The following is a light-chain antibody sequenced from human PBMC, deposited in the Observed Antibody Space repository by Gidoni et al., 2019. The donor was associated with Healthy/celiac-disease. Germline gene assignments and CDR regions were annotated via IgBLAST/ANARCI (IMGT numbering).Light chain of an antibody. J-gene: IGKJ2*01. CDR3: QQSYSTLRYT. CDR1: QSISSY. CDR2: AAS. Sequence: DIQITQSPSSLSASVGDRVTITYRASQSISSYLNWYQQKPGKAPTLLIYAASSLQSGVPSRFSGSGSGTDFTLTISSLQPEDFATYYCQQSYSTLRYTFGQGTKLEIK. V-gene: IGKV1-39*01.